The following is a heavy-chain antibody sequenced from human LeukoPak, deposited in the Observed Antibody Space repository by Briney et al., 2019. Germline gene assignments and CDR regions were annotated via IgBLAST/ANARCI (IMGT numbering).Heavy chain of an antibody. CDR2: ISGSGGST. D-gene: IGHD6-13*01. J-gene: IGHJ6*03. V-gene: IGHV3-23*01. CDR3: AKTYSSSRAHYYYYYYMDV. Sequence: GGSLRLSCAASGFTISNYGMSWVRQAPGKGLEWVSDISGSGGSTFYADSVQGRFTISRDNSKNTLYLQMNSLRPEDTAVYYCAKTYSSSRAHYYYYYYMDVWGKGTTVTISS. CDR1: GFTISNYG.